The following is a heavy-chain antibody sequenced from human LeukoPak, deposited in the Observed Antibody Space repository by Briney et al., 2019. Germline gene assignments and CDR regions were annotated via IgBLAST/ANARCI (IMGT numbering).Heavy chain of an antibody. V-gene: IGHV4-59*01. CDR1: GGSFSGYY. CDR2: IYYSGST. CDR3: ARSIAAAGTGDFDY. Sequence: PSETLSLTCAVYGGSFSGYYWSWIRQPPGKGLEWIGYIYYSGSTNYNPSLKSRVTISVDTSKNQFSLKLSSVTAADTAVYYCARSIAAAGTGDFDYWGQGTLVTVSS. J-gene: IGHJ4*02. D-gene: IGHD6-13*01.